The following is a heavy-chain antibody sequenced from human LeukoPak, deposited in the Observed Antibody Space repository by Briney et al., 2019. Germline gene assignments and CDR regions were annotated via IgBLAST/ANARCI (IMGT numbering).Heavy chain of an antibody. J-gene: IGHJ4*02. CDR1: GFTFGSYT. CDR3: ARDWLTGND. CDR2: ISSSSSYI. D-gene: IGHD7-27*01. Sequence: GGSLRLSCAASGFTFGSYTMNWVRQAPGKGLVWVSSISSSSSYIYYADSVKGRFTISRDNAKNSLFLQMNSLRAEDTAVYYCARDWLTGNDWGQGTLVTVSS. V-gene: IGHV3-21*01.